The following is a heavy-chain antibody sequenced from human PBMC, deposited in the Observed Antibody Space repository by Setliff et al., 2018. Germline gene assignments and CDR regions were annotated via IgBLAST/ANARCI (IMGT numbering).Heavy chain of an antibody. D-gene: IGHD2-2*01. Sequence: GGSLRLSCAASGITFSSYAMSWVRQAPGKGLEWVSTISGSGGSTYYADSAKGRFTISRGNSKNTLYLQMNSLRAEDTAVYYCAKADIVVVPAAMAFDYWGQGTLVTVSS. CDR1: GITFSSYA. V-gene: IGHV3-23*01. CDR2: ISGSGGST. CDR3: AKADIVVVPAAMAFDY. J-gene: IGHJ4*02.